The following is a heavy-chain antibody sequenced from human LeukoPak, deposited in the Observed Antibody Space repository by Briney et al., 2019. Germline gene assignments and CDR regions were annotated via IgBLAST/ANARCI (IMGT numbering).Heavy chain of an antibody. V-gene: IGHV1-2*02. CDR1: GYTFTAYY. D-gene: IGHD1-1*01. Sequence: GASVKVSCKASGYTFTAYYVHWVRQAPGQGLEWMGLTKANSGGTIYAQMFQGRVTMTRDTSISTAYMELSRLTSDDTAVYYCARVDGSAATGGDWGQGTLVTVSS. CDR3: ARVDGSAATGGD. CDR2: TKANSGGT. J-gene: IGHJ4*02.